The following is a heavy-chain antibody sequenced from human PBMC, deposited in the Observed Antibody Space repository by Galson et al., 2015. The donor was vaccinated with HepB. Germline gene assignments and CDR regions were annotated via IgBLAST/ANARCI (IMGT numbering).Heavy chain of an antibody. D-gene: IGHD5-24*01. CDR2: IYSGGST. Sequence: SLRLSCAASGFTVSSKYMNWVRQAPGKGLEWVSVIYSGGSTYYADSVKGRFTISSDNSKNTLYLQMNSLRAEDTAVYYCAREVGDGYDYYFDSWGQGTLVTVSS. V-gene: IGHV3-66*01. CDR3: AREVGDGYDYYFDS. J-gene: IGHJ4*02. CDR1: GFTVSSKY.